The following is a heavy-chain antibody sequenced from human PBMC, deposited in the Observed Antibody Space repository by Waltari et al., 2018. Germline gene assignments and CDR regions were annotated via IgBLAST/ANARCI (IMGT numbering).Heavy chain of an antibody. Sequence: EVQLVESGGYLLQPGGSLIFSCAASCFNLRSYYMNWVLQAQGKGREWVSILYHAGNTYYADSVKGRFTFSRDNSKNTLYLQMNSLRAEDTAVYYWARGNTKYGMDVWGQGTTVTVSS. J-gene: IGHJ6*02. CDR3: ARGNTKYGMDV. D-gene: IGHD3-10*01. CDR1: CFNLRSYY. V-gene: IGHV3-53*01. CDR2: LYHAGNT.